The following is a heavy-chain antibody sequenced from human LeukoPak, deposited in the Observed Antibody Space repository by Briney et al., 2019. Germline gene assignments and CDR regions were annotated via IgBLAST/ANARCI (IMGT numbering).Heavy chain of an antibody. CDR2: IYDSGTT. Sequence: SETLSLTCTVSGDSTSSSTYYWDWIRQAPGKGLEWIGNIYDSGTTHYNPSLKSRVTISGDTSKNQFSLKLNSVTPADTAIYYCATHRRSGSGGSENAFEIWGQGTMVTVSS. CDR1: GDSTSSSTYY. V-gene: IGHV4-39*01. CDR3: ATHRRSGSGGSENAFEI. D-gene: IGHD5-12*01. J-gene: IGHJ3*02.